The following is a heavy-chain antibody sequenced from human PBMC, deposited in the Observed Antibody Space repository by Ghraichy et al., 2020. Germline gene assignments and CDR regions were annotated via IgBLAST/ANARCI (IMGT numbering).Heavy chain of an antibody. J-gene: IGHJ3*02. CDR2: IKQDGSEK. Sequence: GGSLRLSCAASGFTFSSYWMSWVRQAPGKGLEWVANIKQDGSEKYYVDSVKGRFTISRDNAKNSLYLQMNSLRAEDTAVYYCARDLSYRDGYNSGALDIWGQETMVTVSS. V-gene: IGHV3-7*01. CDR1: GFTFSSYW. CDR3: ARDLSYRDGYNSGALDI. D-gene: IGHD5-24*01.